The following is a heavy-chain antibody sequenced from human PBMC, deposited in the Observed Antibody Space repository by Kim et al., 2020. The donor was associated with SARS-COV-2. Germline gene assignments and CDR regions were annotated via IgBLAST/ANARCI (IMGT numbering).Heavy chain of an antibody. CDR1: GFTFSSYA. V-gene: IGHV3-23*01. J-gene: IGHJ3*02. CDR3: AKSHIVVVTANDAFDI. Sequence: GGSLRLSCAASGFTFSSYAMSWVRQAPGKGLEWVSAISGSGGSTYYADSVNGRFTISRDNSKNTLYLQMNSLRAEDTAVYYCAKSHIVVVTANDAFDIWGQGTMVTVSS. D-gene: IGHD2-21*02. CDR2: ISGSGGST.